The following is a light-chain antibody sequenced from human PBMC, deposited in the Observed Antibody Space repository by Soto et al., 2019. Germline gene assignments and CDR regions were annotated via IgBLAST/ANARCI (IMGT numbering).Light chain of an antibody. V-gene: IGKV3-11*01. Sequence: EIVLTQSPATLSLSPGERATLSGRASQSVNSYLAWYQQKPGQAPRLLIYDASNRATGIPARFSGSGSGTDFTLTISSLEPEDFAVYSCQQRSNWPPLTFGGGTKVEIK. CDR3: QQRSNWPPLT. CDR2: DAS. CDR1: QSVNSY. J-gene: IGKJ4*01.